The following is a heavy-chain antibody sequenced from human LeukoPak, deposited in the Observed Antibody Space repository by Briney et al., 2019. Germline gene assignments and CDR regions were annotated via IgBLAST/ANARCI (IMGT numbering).Heavy chain of an antibody. CDR2: IIPIFGTA. CDR3: ARGWPYGGLDY. CDR1: GGTFSSYA. V-gene: IGHV1-69*13. Sequence: ASVKVSCKASGGTFSSYAISWVRQAPGQGPELMGGIIPIFGTANYAQKFQGRVTITADESTSTAYMELSSLRSEDTAVYYCARGWPYGGLDYWGQGTLVTISS. D-gene: IGHD4-17*01. J-gene: IGHJ4*02.